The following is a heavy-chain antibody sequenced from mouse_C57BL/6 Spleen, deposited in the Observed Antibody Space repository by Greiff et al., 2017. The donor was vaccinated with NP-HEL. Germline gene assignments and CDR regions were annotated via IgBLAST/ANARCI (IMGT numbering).Heavy chain of an antibody. CDR1: GYTFTSYW. Sequence: EVQLQQSGTVLARPGASVKMSCKTSGYTFTSYWMHWVKQRPGQGLEWIGAIYPGNSDTSYNQKFKGKAKLTAVTSASTAYMELSSLTNEDSAVYYCTRLGLYYDYDVPYAMDYWGQGTSVTVSS. CDR2: IYPGNSDT. CDR3: TRLGLYYDYDVPYAMDY. D-gene: IGHD2-4*01. V-gene: IGHV1-5*01. J-gene: IGHJ4*01.